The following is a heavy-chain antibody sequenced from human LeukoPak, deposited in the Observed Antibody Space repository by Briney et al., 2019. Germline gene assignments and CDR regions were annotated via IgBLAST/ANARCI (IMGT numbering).Heavy chain of an antibody. CDR3: ARARLKGGRCIDY. J-gene: IGHJ4*02. CDR2: INHSEST. V-gene: IGHV4-34*01. Sequence: SETLSLTCAVYGGSFSGYYWSWIRQPPGKGLECIGEINHSESTNYNPSLKSRVTISVDTSKNQFSLKLSSVTAADTAVYYCARARLKGGRCIDYWGQGTLVTVSS. CDR1: GGSFSGYY. D-gene: IGHD3-16*01.